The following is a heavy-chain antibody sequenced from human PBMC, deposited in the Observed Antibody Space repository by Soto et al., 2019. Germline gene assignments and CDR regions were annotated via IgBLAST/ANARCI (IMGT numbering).Heavy chain of an antibody. V-gene: IGHV3-30-3*01. J-gene: IGHJ4*02. CDR1: GFTFSSYA. CDR3: AYDSSGYYFIFDY. CDR2: ISYDGSNK. D-gene: IGHD3-22*01. Sequence: GGSLRLSCAASGFTFSSYAMHWVRQAPGKGLEWVAVISYDGSNKYYADSVKGRFTISRDNSKNTLYLQMNGLRAEDTAVYYCAYDSSGYYFIFDYWGQGTLVTVSS.